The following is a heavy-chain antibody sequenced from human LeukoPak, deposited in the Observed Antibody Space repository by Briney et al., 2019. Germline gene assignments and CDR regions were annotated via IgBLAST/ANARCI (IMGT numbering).Heavy chain of an antibody. CDR1: GYTFTSYG. Sequence: ASVKVSCKASGYTFTSYGISWVRQAPGQGLEWMGWISAYNGNTNYAQKFQGRVTMTTDTSTSTAYMGLRSLRSDDTAVYYCARDGNGIVGAASIDYWGQGTLVTVSS. CDR3: ARDGNGIVGAASIDY. V-gene: IGHV1-18*01. CDR2: ISAYNGNT. D-gene: IGHD1-26*01. J-gene: IGHJ4*02.